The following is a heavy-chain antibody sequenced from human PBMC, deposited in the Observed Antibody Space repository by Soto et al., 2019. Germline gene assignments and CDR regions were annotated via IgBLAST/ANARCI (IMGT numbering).Heavy chain of an antibody. Sequence: GGSLRLSCATSGFSFSGWSYNWVRQAAGKGLEWVSYINTGSTVIYYADSVKGRFTISRDNSKNTLYLQMNSLKTEDTAVYYCAKKFPEAVSHHAFDIWGHGKMVPVSS. J-gene: IGHJ3*02. V-gene: IGHV3-21*04. D-gene: IGHD2-21*01. CDR2: INTGSTVI. CDR3: AKKFPEAVSHHAFDI. CDR1: GFSFSGWS.